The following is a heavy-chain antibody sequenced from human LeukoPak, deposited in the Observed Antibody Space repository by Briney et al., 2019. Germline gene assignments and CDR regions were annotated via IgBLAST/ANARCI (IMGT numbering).Heavy chain of an antibody. CDR1: GGSFSGYY. Sequence: PSETLSLTCAVYGGSFSGYYWSWIRQPPGKGLEWIGEINHSGSTNYNPSLKSRVTISVETSKNQFSLKLSSVTAADPAVYYCARGHVVRGVIPCDAFDIWGKGTMVTVSS. CDR2: INHSGST. V-gene: IGHV4-34*01. J-gene: IGHJ3*02. CDR3: ARGHVVRGVIPCDAFDI. D-gene: IGHD3-10*01.